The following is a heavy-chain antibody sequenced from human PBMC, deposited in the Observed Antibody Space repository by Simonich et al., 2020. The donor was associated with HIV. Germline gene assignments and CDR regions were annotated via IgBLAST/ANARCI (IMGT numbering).Heavy chain of an antibody. CDR3: AKVTPRGGYVFDY. J-gene: IGHJ4*02. CDR1: GFTFSSYG. CDR2: IWYDGSNK. V-gene: IGHV3-30*18. Sequence: QVQLVESGGGVVQPGRSLRLSCAASGFTFSSYGMHWVRQAPGRGVEWVAVIWYDGSNKYYADSGKGRFTISRDNSKNTLYLQRNSLRAEDTAMYYCAKVTPRGGYVFDYWGQGTLVTVSS. D-gene: IGHD5-12*01.